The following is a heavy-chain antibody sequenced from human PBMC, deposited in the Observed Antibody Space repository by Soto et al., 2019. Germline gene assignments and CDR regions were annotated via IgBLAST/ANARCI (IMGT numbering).Heavy chain of an antibody. CDR1: GFTFSSYG. V-gene: IGHV3-33*01. Sequence: QVQLVESGGGVVQPGRSLRLSCAASGFTFSSYGMHWVRQAPGKGQEWVAVIWYDGSNKYYADSVKGRFTISRDNSKNTLYLHMTSLRAEDTAVYYCARVPGSYWYFDLWGRGTLVTVSS. D-gene: IGHD3-10*01. CDR2: IWYDGSNK. CDR3: ARVPGSYWYFDL. J-gene: IGHJ2*01.